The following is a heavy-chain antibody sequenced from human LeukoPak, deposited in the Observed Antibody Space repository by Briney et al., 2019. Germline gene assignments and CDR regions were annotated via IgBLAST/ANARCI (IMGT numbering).Heavy chain of an antibody. CDR2: ISAYNGNT. CDR3: ARGGLRFFNWFDP. Sequence: ASVKVSCKASGYTFTSYGISWVRQAPGQGLEWMGWISAYNGNTNYAQKLKGRVTITTDESTSTAYMELSSLRSEDTAVYYCARGGLRFFNWFDPWGQGTLVTVSS. CDR1: GYTFTSYG. J-gene: IGHJ5*02. D-gene: IGHD3-3*01. V-gene: IGHV1-18*01.